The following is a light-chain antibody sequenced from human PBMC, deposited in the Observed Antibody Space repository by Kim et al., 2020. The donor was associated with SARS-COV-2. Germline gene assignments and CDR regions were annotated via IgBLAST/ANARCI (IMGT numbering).Light chain of an antibody. V-gene: IGLV1-44*01. CDR1: NSNIGSNT. CDR3: GAWDDSLNGWV. J-gene: IGLJ3*02. CDR2: SND. Sequence: GQRVTISCSGSNSNIGSNTVNWYRQRPGTAPKLLIFSNDQRPSGVPDLFSGSKSGTSASLAIRGLQSEDETHYYCGAWDDSLNGWVFGGGTQLTVL.